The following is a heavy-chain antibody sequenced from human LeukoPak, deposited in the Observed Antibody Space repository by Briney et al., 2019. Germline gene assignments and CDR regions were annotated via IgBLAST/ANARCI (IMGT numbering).Heavy chain of an antibody. CDR3: AKDHTLSSGWHDY. CDR2: ISYDGSNK. Sequence: GGSLRLSCAASGFTFSSYGMHWVRQAPGKGLEWVAVISYDGSNKYYADSVKGRFTISRDNSKNTLYLQMNSLRAEDTAVYYCAKDHTLSSGWHDYWGQGTLVTVSS. J-gene: IGHJ4*02. V-gene: IGHV3-30*18. D-gene: IGHD6-19*01. CDR1: GFTFSSYG.